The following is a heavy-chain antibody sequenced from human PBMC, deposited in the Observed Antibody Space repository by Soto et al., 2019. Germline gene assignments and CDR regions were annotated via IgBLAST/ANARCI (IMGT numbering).Heavy chain of an antibody. V-gene: IGHV1-3*01. J-gene: IGHJ6*02. CDR2: INAGNGNT. CDR1: GYTFTSYA. CDR3: AREKTSYGMDV. Sequence: GASVKVSCEASGYTFTSYAMHWVRQAPGQRLEWMGWINAGNGNTKYSQKFQGRVTITRDTSASTAYMELSSLRSEDTAVYYCAREKTSYGMDVWGQGTTVTVSS.